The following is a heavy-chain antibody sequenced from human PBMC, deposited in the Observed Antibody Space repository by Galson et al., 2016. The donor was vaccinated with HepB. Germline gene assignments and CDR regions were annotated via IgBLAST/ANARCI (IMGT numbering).Heavy chain of an antibody. D-gene: IGHD3-22*01. CDR2: IYYSGST. V-gene: IGHV4-31*02. J-gene: IGHJ4*02. CDR3: ARGINDATGYYWDY. Sequence: WVRQAPGKGLEWIGYIYYSGSTYYNPSLKSRFYMSLDTSKNQFYLNLSSVAAADTAVYHCARGINDATGYYWDYWGQGTLVAVSS.